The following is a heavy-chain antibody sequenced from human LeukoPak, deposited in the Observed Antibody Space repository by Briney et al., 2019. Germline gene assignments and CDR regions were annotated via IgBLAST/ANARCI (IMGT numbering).Heavy chain of an antibody. J-gene: IGHJ4*02. D-gene: IGHD5-24*01. CDR3: ARDGYNENVYYFDY. V-gene: IGHV4-4*07. CDR1: GDSISNYY. CDR2: IYNSGST. Sequence: SETLSLTCTVSGDSISNYYWSWIRQPAGKGLEWIGRIYNSGSTNYNPSLKSRVTISVDTSKNQFSLKLSSVTAADTAVYYCARDGYNENVYYFDYWGQGTLVTVSS.